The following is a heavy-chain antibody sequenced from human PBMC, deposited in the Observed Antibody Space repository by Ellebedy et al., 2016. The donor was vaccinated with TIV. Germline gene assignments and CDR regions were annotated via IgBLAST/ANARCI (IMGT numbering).Heavy chain of an antibody. CDR1: GYTFTNYD. D-gene: IGHD7-27*01. CDR2: MNPNSGKT. J-gene: IGHJ4*02. V-gene: IGHV1-8*02. Sequence: AASVTVSCKASGYTFTNYDIDWVRQATGQGLEWMGWMNPNSGKTGYAQKFQGRVTMTWNTSINTAYMELSSLIFDDTAVYFCARVGRLGWRSYYLDYWGQGTLVAVSS. CDR3: ARVGRLGWRSYYLDY.